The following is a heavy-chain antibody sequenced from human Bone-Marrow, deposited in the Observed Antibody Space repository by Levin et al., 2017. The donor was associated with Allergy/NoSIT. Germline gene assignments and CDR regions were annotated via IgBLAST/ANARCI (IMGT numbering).Heavy chain of an antibody. CDR1: GFIFSDYW. CDR3: AALGSVVTSDGALDY. CDR2: IKEDGSEG. D-gene: IGHD2-15*01. Sequence: GGSLRLSCAASGFIFSDYWMTWVRQTPGKGLEWVANIKEDGSEGFYVDSVKGRFTVSRDKAGKSVFLQMNSLRAEDTAVYYCAALGSVVTSDGALDYWGQGALVTVSS. V-gene: IGHV3-7*01. J-gene: IGHJ4*02.